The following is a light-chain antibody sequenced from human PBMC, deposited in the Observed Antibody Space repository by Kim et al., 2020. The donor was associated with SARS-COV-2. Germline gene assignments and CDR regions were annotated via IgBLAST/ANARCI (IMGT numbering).Light chain of an antibody. J-gene: IGLJ3*02. Sequence: GQSITISCTGTSSDIGNYNFVSWSQQHPGKAPKRLIYDVSKRPSGVSDRFSGSKSGNTASLTISGLQAEDEADYYCSSHIGSSTWVFGGGTKLTVL. CDR2: DVS. CDR1: SSDIGNYNF. V-gene: IGLV2-14*04. CDR3: SSHIGSSTWV.